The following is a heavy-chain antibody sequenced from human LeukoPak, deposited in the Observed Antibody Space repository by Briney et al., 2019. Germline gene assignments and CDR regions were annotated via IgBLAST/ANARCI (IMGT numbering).Heavy chain of an antibody. CDR3: ARGKFGDFWSGYYEATGWFDP. Sequence: SQTLSLTCTVSGDSVNSGAYYWSWLRQPAGKEPEWIGRIYPLETTNYNPSLKSRVAISVDTSKNQFSLKLSSVTAADTAVYYCARGKFGDFWSGYYEATGWFDPWGQGTLVTVSS. CDR1: GDSVNSGAYY. D-gene: IGHD3-3*01. V-gene: IGHV4-61*02. CDR2: IYPLETT. J-gene: IGHJ5*02.